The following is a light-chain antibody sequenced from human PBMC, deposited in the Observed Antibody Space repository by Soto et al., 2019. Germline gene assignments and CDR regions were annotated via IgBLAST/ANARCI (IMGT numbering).Light chain of an antibody. CDR3: GTWDSSLSAYV. V-gene: IGLV1-51*01. CDR1: SSNIGNDY. CDR2: DNY. Sequence: QSVLKQPPSVSAAPGQKVTISCSGSSSNIGNDYVSWYQQLPGTAPKLLIYDNYKRPSGIPDRFSGSKSGTSATLGITGLQTGDEADYYCGTWDSSLSAYVFGTGTKVTVL. J-gene: IGLJ1*01.